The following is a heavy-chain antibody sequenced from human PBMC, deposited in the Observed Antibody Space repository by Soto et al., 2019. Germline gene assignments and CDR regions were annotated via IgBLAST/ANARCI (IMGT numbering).Heavy chain of an antibody. CDR2: VYYSGST. Sequence: PSETLSLTCTVSGGSISSYYWSWIRQPPGKGLEWIGYVYYSGSTNYNPSLKSRVTISVDTSKDQFSLKLSSVTAADTAVYYCARGIAVAGDLDSGGQGTLVTASS. CDR1: GGSISSYY. J-gene: IGHJ4*02. D-gene: IGHD6-19*01. V-gene: IGHV4-59*01. CDR3: ARGIAVAGDLDS.